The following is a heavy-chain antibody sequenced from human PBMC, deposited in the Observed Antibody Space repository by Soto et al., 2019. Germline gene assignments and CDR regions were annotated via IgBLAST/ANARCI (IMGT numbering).Heavy chain of an antibody. Sequence: QVQLVESGGGVVQPGRSLRLSCAASGFTFSSYGIQWVRQAPGKGLERVAVISYDGINKYYADSVKGRFTISRDNFKNTLYLEMNSLRREDTAVYYCVKERYAQLWLEDYGLDVWGQGTTVTVTS. J-gene: IGHJ6*02. CDR2: ISYDGINK. V-gene: IGHV3-30*18. D-gene: IGHD5-18*01. CDR3: VKERYAQLWLEDYGLDV. CDR1: GFTFSSYG.